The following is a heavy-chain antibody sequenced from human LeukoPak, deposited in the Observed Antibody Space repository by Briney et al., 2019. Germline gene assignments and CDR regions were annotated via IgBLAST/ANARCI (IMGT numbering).Heavy chain of an antibody. Sequence: GGSLRLSCAASGFTFSSYIMNWVRQAPGKGLEWVSSISSSSSYIYYADSVKGRFSISRDNAKNSLYLQMNSLRAEDTAVYYCARDAVGFGGSEGPYYFDYWGQGTLVTVSS. CDR1: GFTFSSYI. V-gene: IGHV3-21*01. CDR3: ARDAVGFGGSEGPYYFDY. D-gene: IGHD1-26*01. CDR2: ISSSSSYI. J-gene: IGHJ4*02.